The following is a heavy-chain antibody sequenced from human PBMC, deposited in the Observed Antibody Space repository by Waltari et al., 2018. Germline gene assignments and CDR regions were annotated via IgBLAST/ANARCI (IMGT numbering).Heavy chain of an antibody. V-gene: IGHV3-9*01. D-gene: IGHD6-13*01. J-gene: IGHJ4*02. Sequence: EVQLVESGGGLVQPGRSLRLSCAASGFTFDDYAMHWVRQAPGKGLGWVSGISWNSCSIGYADSVKGRFTISRDNAKNSLYLQMNSLRAEDTAVYYCATMGIAAADYYFDYWGQGTLVTVSS. CDR3: ATMGIAAADYYFDY. CDR2: ISWNSCSI. CDR1: GFTFDDYA.